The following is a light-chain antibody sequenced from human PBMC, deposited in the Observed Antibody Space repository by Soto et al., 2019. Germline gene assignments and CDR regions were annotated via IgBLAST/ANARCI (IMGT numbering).Light chain of an antibody. CDR2: DAS. J-gene: IGKJ4*01. CDR3: QQHRSWTPLT. CDR1: QSVSSY. Sequence: EIVLTQSPATLSLSPGERATLSCRASQSVSSYLAWYQQKPGQAPRLLINDASNRATGISARFSGSGSGTDFTLTISILEPEDFAVYYCQQHRSWTPLTFGGGTKVDIK. V-gene: IGKV3-11*01.